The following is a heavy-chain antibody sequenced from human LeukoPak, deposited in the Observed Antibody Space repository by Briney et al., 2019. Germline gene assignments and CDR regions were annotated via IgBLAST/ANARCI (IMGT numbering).Heavy chain of an antibody. J-gene: IGHJ4*02. D-gene: IGHD3-9*01. CDR1: GFTFSSYA. CDR3: AKDQYDILTGFDY. Sequence: GGSLRLSCAASGFTFSSYAMSWVRQAPGKGLEWVSAISGSGGSTYYADSVKGRFTISRDNSKNTLYLQMNSLRAEDAAVYYCAKDQYDILTGFDYWGQGALVTVSS. CDR2: ISGSGGST. V-gene: IGHV3-23*01.